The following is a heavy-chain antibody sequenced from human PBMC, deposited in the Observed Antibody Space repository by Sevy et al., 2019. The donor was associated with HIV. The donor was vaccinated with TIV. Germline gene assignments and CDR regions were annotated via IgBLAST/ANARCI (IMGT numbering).Heavy chain of an antibody. J-gene: IGHJ6*02. Sequence: GGSLRLSCAASGFTFSNAWMNWVRQAPGKGLEWVGRIKSKTDGGTTDYAAPVKGRFTISRDDSKNTLYLQMNSLKTEDTAMYYCTTAPRSYSSSWYSYYYYYGMDVWGQGTTVTVSS. D-gene: IGHD6-13*01. CDR1: GFTFSNAW. CDR2: IKSKTDGGTT. V-gene: IGHV3-15*07. CDR3: TTAPRSYSSSWYSYYYYYGMDV.